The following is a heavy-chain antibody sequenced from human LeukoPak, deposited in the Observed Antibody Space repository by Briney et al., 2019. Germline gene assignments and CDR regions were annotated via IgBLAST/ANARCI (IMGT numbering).Heavy chain of an antibody. D-gene: IGHD3-9*01. V-gene: IGHV3-23*01. CDR2: ITGSGDTT. CDR3: VKWGDYDILTGYYVPDF. CDR1: GFIFRDYA. J-gene: IGHJ4*02. Sequence: GASLRLSCAASGFIFRDYAMSWVRQAPGKGLEWVSAITGSGDTTFYADSVKGRFTTSRDNSKNALYVEMNTLRAEDTAVYYCVKWGDYDILTGYYVPDFWGQGTLVTVSS.